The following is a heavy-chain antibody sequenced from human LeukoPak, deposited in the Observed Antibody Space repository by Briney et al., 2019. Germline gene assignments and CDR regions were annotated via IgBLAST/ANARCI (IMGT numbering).Heavy chain of an antibody. D-gene: IGHD3-3*01. V-gene: IGHV4-59*12. Sequence: PSETLSLTCTVSGGSISSYYWSWIRQPPGKGLEWIGYIYYSGSTNYNPSLKSRVTISVDTSKNQFSLKLSSVTAADTAVYYCAREKWYDFWSGYDRDAFDIWGQGTMVTVSS. CDR3: AREKWYDFWSGYDRDAFDI. CDR1: GGSISSYY. CDR2: IYYSGST. J-gene: IGHJ3*02.